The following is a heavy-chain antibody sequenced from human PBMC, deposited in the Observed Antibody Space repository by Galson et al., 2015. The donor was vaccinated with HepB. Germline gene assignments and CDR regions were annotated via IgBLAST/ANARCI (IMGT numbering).Heavy chain of an antibody. D-gene: IGHD6-13*01. Sequence: SLRLSCAASGFTFNNYAIHWVRQAPGKGLEWVAVISYDGSNKYYADSVKGRFTVSRDNSKNTLYVQMNSLRADDTAVYYCARTTAAAAVTYYYYYGMDVWGQGTTVTVFS. V-gene: IGHV3-30*04. CDR2: ISYDGSNK. CDR3: ARTTAAAAVTYYYYYGMDV. J-gene: IGHJ6*02. CDR1: GFTFNNYA.